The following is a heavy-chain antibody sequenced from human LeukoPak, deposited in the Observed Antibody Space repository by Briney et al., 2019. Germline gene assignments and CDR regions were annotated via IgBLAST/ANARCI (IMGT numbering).Heavy chain of an antibody. CDR1: GYTFSEYG. CDR3: TRDYSGDY. D-gene: IGHD3-10*01. V-gene: IGHV1-18*01. J-gene: IGHJ4*02. Sequence: ATVKVSCKASGYTFSEYGINWVRQAPGQGLEWMGWITVYNDDTNYAQKFQGRVTMTTDTSTSTAYMELRRLRSDDTSVYFCTRDYSGDYWGQGTLVTVSS. CDR2: ITVYNDDT.